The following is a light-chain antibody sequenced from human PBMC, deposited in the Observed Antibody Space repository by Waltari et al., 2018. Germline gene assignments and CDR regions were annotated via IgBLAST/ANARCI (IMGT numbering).Light chain of an antibody. V-gene: IGLV1-44*01. Sequence: QSVLTQPPSASGTPGQRVTISCSGSSLNIGRNPVTWYQQLPGAAPKLLVYSNNQRPSGVPDRFSGSKSGTSASLAISGLQSEDEADYYCAAWDDSLNGVVFGGGTKLTVL. CDR2: SNN. J-gene: IGLJ2*01. CDR3: AAWDDSLNGVV. CDR1: SLNIGRNP.